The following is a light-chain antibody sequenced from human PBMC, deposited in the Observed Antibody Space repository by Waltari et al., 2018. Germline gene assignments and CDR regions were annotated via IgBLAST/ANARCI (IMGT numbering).Light chain of an antibody. J-gene: IGLJ3*02. V-gene: IGLV3-19*01. Sequence: SSELTQDPAVSVALGQTVSITCQGDSLRYFSATWYQHKPGRAPILVIFSKNRRPSEIPARFSGSGSGDTASLTITGAQAEDEADYYCNSRNSSHSHLVFGGGTKLTV. CDR3: NSRNSSHSHLV. CDR2: SKN. CDR1: SLRYFS.